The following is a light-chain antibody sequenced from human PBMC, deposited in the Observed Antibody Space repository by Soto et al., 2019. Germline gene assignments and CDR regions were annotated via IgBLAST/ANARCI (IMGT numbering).Light chain of an antibody. Sequence: EIVLTQSPATLSLSPGERATLSCRASQSVSIHLAWYQQKGGQAPRLLLYDTCHRATGIPARFSGSGSGTDFTRPIGSLETEDSAVYYCQQRGNWPPGLTFAPGTKVDIK. J-gene: IGKJ3*01. CDR2: DTC. CDR3: QQRGNWPPGLT. V-gene: IGKV3-11*01. CDR1: QSVSIH.